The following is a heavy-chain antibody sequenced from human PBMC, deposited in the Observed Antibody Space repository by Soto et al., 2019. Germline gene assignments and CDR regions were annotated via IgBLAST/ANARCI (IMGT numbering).Heavy chain of an antibody. D-gene: IGHD2-15*01. CDR2: IYKSTTT. Sequence: SETLSLTCAVSGDSIYTVDYFWSWIRQPPGQALEYIGYIYKSTTTYYNPSFESRVAISLDTSKSQFSLNVTSVTAADTAVYFCARGRYCLTGRCFPNWFDSWGQGTLVTVSS. V-gene: IGHV4-30-4*01. J-gene: IGHJ5*01. CDR1: GDSIYTVDYF. CDR3: ARGRYCLTGRCFPNWFDS.